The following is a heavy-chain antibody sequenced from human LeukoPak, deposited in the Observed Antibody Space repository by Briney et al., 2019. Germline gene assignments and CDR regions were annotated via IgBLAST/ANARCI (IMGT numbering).Heavy chain of an antibody. CDR2: IYYSGST. CDR3: ASPIVVVPAAIWDYYMDV. V-gene: IGHV4-39*01. Sequence: SETLSLTCTVSGGSISSSSYYWGWIRQPPGKGLEWIGSIYYSGSTYYNPSLKSRVTISVDTSKNQFSLKLSSVTAADTAVYYCASPIVVVPAAIWDYYMDVWGKGTTVTVSS. CDR1: GGSISSSSYY. D-gene: IGHD2-2*01. J-gene: IGHJ6*03.